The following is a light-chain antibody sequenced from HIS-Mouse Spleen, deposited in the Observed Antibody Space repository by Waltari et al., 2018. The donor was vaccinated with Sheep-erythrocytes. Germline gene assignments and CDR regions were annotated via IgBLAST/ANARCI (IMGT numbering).Light chain of an antibody. V-gene: IGLV2-8*01. J-gene: IGLJ3*02. CDR3: SSYAGSNNWV. Sequence: QSPLTQPPSAPGSPGQSVTISCTGTSTDAGGYNYVSWYQQHPGKAPKLMIYEVSKRPSGVPDRFSGSKSGNTASLTVSGLQAEDEADYYCSSYAGSNNWVFGGGTKLTVL. CDR2: EVS. CDR1: STDAGGYNY.